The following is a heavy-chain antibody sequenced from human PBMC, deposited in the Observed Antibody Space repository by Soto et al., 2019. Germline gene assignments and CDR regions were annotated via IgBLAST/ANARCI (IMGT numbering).Heavy chain of an antibody. J-gene: IGHJ6*02. CDR1: GYTFTSYG. CDR3: AREKVTTMFYYYYYYGMDV. D-gene: IGHD4-17*01. V-gene: IGHV1-18*04. Sequence: GASVKVSCKDSGYTFTSYGISWVRQAPGQGLEWMGWISAYNGNTNYAQKPQGRVTMTTDTSTSTAYMELRSLRSDDTAVYYCAREKVTTMFYYYYYYGMDVSGPGTTATVS. CDR2: ISAYNGNT.